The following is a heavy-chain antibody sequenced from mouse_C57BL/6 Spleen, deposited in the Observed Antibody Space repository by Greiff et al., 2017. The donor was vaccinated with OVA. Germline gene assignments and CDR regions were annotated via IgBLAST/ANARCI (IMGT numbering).Heavy chain of an antibody. CDR2: ISDGGSYT. CDR1: GFTFSSYA. V-gene: IGHV5-4*01. D-gene: IGHD2-2*01. J-gene: IGHJ2*01. CDR3: ARDGEGYLFDY. Sequence: VQLKESGGGLVKPGGSLKLSCAASGFTFSSYAMSWVRQTPEKRLEWVATISDGGSYTYYPDNVKGRFTISRDNAKNNLYLQMSHLKSEDTAMYYCARDGEGYLFDYWGQGTTLTVSS.